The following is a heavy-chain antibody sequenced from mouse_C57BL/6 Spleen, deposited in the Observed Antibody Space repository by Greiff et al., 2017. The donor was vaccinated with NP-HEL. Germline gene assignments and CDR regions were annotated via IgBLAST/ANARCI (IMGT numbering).Heavy chain of an antibody. Sequence: EVQVVESGGGLVQPGGSLKLSCAASGFTFSDYYMYWVRQTPEKRLEWVAYISNGGGSTYYPDTVKGRFTISRDNAKNTLYLQMSRLKSEDTAMYYCARTYYGTNYAMDYWGQGTSVTVSS. CDR2: ISNGGGST. CDR1: GFTFSDYY. J-gene: IGHJ4*01. CDR3: ARTYYGTNYAMDY. V-gene: IGHV5-12*01. D-gene: IGHD2-10*01.